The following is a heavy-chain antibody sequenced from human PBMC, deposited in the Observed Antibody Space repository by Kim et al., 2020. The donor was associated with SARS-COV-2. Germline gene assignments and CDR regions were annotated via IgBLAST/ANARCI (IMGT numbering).Heavy chain of an antibody. D-gene: IGHD3-9*01. CDR3: AREGLDYDIDY. CDR2: T. Sequence: TDDNPALKSRVTISVDTSKNQFSLKLSSVTAADTAVYYCAREGLDYDIDYWGQGTLVTVSS. V-gene: IGHV4-39*07. J-gene: IGHJ4*02.